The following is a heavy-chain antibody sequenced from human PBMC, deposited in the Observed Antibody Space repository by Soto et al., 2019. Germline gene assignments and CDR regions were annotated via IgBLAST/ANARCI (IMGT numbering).Heavy chain of an antibody. CDR3: ARVGDGYDVFDI. CDR1: GFTFSHYW. J-gene: IGHJ3*02. CDR2: IHSDGSSM. D-gene: IGHD3-16*01. V-gene: IGHV3-74*01. Sequence: EVQLVESGGGIVQPGGSLRVSCAASGFTFSHYWMHWVRQAPGKGLVWVSRIHSDGSSMNYADSVKGRFTISRDNAKNTLYLQMNSLRAEDTAVYYCARVGDGYDVFDIWGQGTMVTVSS.